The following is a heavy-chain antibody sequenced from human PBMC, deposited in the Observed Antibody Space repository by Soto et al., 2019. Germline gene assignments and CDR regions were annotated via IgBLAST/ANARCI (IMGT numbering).Heavy chain of an antibody. CDR1: GFTFSSYS. V-gene: IGHV3-21*01. Sequence: PGGSLRLSCAASGFTFSSYSMNWDRQAPGKGLEWVSSISSSSSYIYYADSVKGRFTISRDNAKNSLYLQMNSLRAEDTAVYYCARDPAIAVAGLKPHAEYFQHWGQGTLVTVSS. CDR2: ISSSSSYI. CDR3: ARDPAIAVAGLKPHAEYFQH. D-gene: IGHD6-19*01. J-gene: IGHJ1*01.